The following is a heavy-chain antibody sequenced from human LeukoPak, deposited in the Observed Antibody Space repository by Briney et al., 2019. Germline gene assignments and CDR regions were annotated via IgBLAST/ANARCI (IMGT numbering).Heavy chain of an antibody. CDR2: IKQDGSEK. V-gene: IGHV3-7*01. Sequence: GGSLRLSCAASGFTFSSYWMSWVRQAPGKGLEWVANIKQDGSEKYYVDSVKGRFTISRDNAKNSLYLQMNSLRAEDTAVYYCARITTFSPYYYYYYMDVWGKGTTVTISS. D-gene: IGHD3-16*01. CDR3: ARITTFSPYYYYYYMDV. CDR1: GFTFSSYW. J-gene: IGHJ6*03.